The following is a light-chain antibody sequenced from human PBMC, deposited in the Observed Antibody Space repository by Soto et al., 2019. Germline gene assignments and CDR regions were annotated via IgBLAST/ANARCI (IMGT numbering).Light chain of an antibody. CDR2: EVS. CDR3: SSFAGNNNLV. CDR1: SSDVGGYNY. J-gene: IGLJ2*01. V-gene: IGLV2-8*01. Sequence: QSALTQPPSASGSPGQSVTISCTGTSSDVGGYNYVSWYQQHPGKAPKLMISEVSKRPSGVPDRFSGSKSGNTASLTVSGLQAEDDADYYCSSFAGNNNLVFGGGTKRPS.